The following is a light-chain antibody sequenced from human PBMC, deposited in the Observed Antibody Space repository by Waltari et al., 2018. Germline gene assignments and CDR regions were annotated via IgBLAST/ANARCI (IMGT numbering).Light chain of an antibody. CDR2: DVS. CDR1: SSDVGGYNY. CDR3: SSYTSSSTLVV. J-gene: IGLJ2*01. V-gene: IGLV2-14*01. Sequence: QSALTQPASVSGSPGQSLTIPCTGTSSDVGGYNYVSWYQQHPGKAPKLMIYDVSNRPSGVSNRFSGSQSGNTASLTISGLQAEDEADYYCSSYTSSSTLVVFGGGTKLTVL.